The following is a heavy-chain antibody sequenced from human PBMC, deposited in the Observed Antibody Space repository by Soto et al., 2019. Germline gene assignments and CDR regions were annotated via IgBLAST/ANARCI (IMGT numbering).Heavy chain of an antibody. D-gene: IGHD6-19*01. CDR3: ATDPDRIAVVGPYYYYGMDV. V-gene: IGHV1-24*01. J-gene: IGHJ6*02. CDR2: FDPEDGET. CDR1: GYTLTELS. Sequence: ASVKVSCKVSGYTLTELSMHWVRQAPGKGLEWMGGFDPEDGETIYAQKFQGRVTMTEDTSTDTAYMELSSLRSEDTAVYYCATDPDRIAVVGPYYYYGMDVWGQGTTVTVSS.